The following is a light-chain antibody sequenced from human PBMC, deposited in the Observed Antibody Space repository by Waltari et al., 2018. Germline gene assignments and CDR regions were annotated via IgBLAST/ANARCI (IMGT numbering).Light chain of an antibody. J-gene: IGLJ2*01. V-gene: IGLV2-14*03. Sequence: QSALTQPASVSGSPGQSITISCTGTSSDVGGYNYVSWYPQHPGKVPKLLIYNVINRPSGVSLRCSGSKSGNTASLTISGLQAEDEADYYCTSYTDSRIFDVVFGGGTRLTVL. CDR1: SSDVGGYNY. CDR3: TSYTDSRIFDVV. CDR2: NVI.